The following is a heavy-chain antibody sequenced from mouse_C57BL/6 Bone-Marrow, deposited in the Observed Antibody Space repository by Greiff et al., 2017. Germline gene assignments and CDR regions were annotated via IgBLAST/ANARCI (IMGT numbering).Heavy chain of an antibody. CDR2: IDPSNSET. D-gene: IGHD2-12*01. V-gene: IGHV1-52*01. Sequence: VQLQQPGAELVRPGSSVNLSCKVSGYTFTSYWMHWVKQRPIQGLEWIGNIDPSNSETHYNQKFKDKATLTVDKSSSTAYMQLSSRTSEDSAVYYCARGGYSYDYWYCDVWGTGTTVTVSS. CDR3: ARGGYSYDYWYCDV. J-gene: IGHJ1*03. CDR1: GYTFTSYW.